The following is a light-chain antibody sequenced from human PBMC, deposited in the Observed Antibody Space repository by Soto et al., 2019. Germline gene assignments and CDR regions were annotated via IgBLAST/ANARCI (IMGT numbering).Light chain of an antibody. J-gene: IGKJ5*01. CDR2: GAS. CDR3: QQCGSSLIT. Sequence: EIVLTQSPGTPSLSPGERATLSCRASQSVSSSYLAWYQQKPGQAPRLLIYGASSRATGIPDRFSGSGSGTDFTLTISRLEPEDFAVYYCQQCGSSLITFGQGTRLEIK. CDR1: QSVSSSY. V-gene: IGKV3-20*01.